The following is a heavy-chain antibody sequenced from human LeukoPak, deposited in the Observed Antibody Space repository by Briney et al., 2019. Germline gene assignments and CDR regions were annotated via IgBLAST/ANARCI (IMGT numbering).Heavy chain of an antibody. CDR1: GGSISSGSYY. CDR2: IYTSGST. CDR3: ARTSSSGLVGGYYFDY. V-gene: IGHV4-61*02. J-gene: IGHJ4*02. Sequence: NPSETLSLTCTVSGGSISSGSYYWSWIRQPAGKGLEWIGRIYTSGSTNYNPSLKSRVTISVDTSKNQFSLKLSSVTAADTAVYYCARTSSSGLVGGYYFDYWGQGTLVTVSS. D-gene: IGHD6-19*01.